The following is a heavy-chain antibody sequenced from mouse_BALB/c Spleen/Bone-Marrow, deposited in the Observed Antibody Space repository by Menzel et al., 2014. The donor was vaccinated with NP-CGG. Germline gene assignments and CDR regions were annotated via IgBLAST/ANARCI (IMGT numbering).Heavy chain of an antibody. J-gene: IGHJ4*01. CDR3: AMRPMDD. CDR2: INPSTGYT. CDR1: GYTFTDYW. V-gene: IGHV1-7*01. Sequence: QVQLQQPGAELAKPGASVKMSCKASGYTFTDYWMHWVKQRPGQGLEWLGYINPSTGYTEYNQKFKDKATLTADKSSNTAYMQLSSLTSEDSAVYYCAMRPMDDWRQGTSVTV.